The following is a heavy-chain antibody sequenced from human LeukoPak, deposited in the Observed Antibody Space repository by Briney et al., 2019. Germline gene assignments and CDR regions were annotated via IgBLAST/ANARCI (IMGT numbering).Heavy chain of an antibody. D-gene: IGHD2-2*01. Sequence: GGSLRLSCAASGFTFSSYAMSWVRQAPGKGLEWVSAISGSGGSTYYADSVKGRFTISRDNSKNTLYLQMISLRAEDTAVYYCAKGVVVAPDVTPFDYWGQGTLVTVSS. CDR2: ISGSGGST. J-gene: IGHJ4*02. CDR1: GFTFSSYA. V-gene: IGHV3-23*01. CDR3: AKGVVVAPDVTPFDY.